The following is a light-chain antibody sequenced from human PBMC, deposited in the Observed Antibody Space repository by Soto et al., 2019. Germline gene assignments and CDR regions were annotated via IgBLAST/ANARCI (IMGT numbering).Light chain of an antibody. CDR1: QSVSSNY. CDR3: HQYGTLPYA. Sequence: IALTQSPGTLSLSPGERATLSCRASQSVSSNYVAWYQHKPGQAPRLLIHGASIRATGIPDRFSGSGSGTDFTLTISRLEPEDFAVYYCHQYGTLPYAFGHGTKLHIK. V-gene: IGKV3-20*01. CDR2: GAS. J-gene: IGKJ2*01.